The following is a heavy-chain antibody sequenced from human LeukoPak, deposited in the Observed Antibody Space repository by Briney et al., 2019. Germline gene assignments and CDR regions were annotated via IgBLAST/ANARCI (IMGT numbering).Heavy chain of an antibody. CDR3: ARNRGGYSGYDLAY. V-gene: IGHV1-69*04. CDR2: IIPILGIA. CDR1: GGTFSSYA. J-gene: IGHJ4*02. D-gene: IGHD5-12*01. Sequence: SVKVSCKASGGTFSSYAISWVRQAPGQGLEWMGRIIPILGIANYAQRFQGRVTITAHKSTSTAYMELSSLRSEDTAVYYCARNRGGYSGYDLAYWGQGTLVTVSS.